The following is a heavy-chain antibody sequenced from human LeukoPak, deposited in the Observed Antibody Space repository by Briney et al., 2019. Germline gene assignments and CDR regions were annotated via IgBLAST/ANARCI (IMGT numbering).Heavy chain of an antibody. CDR2: INHSGGST. V-gene: IGHV1-46*01. CDR1: GYSLTNCH. Sequence: GASVKVSCKASGYSLTNCHMHWVRQAPGQGLEWMGIINHSGGSTSYAQKFQGRVTMTRDTSTSTVYMELSSLRAEDTAVYYCARDNTVVGPFDYWGQGTLVTVSS. J-gene: IGHJ4*02. CDR3: ARDNTVVGPFDY. D-gene: IGHD4-11*01.